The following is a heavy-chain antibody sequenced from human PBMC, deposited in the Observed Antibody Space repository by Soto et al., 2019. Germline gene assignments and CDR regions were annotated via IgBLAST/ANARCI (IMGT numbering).Heavy chain of an antibody. D-gene: IGHD3-9*01. CDR2: IIPIFGKA. Sequence: SVKVSCKASGGTFSSYAISWVRQAPGQGLEWMGGIIPIFGKANYAQKFQGRVTITADKSTRTAYMELRSLRSEDTAVYYCARTFDILTGYPRINYYGMDVWGQGTTVTVSS. CDR1: GGTFSSYA. J-gene: IGHJ6*02. V-gene: IGHV1-69*06. CDR3: ARTFDILTGYPRINYYGMDV.